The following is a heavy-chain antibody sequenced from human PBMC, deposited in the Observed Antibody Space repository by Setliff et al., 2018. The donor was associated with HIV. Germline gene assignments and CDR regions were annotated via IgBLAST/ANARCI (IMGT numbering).Heavy chain of an antibody. CDR2: SYYSGST. CDR1: GGSIGGSTYY. D-gene: IGHD3-10*01. V-gene: IGHV4-39*03. CDR3: GISRLNRADLAVVRTD. J-gene: IGHJ4*02. Sequence: SETLSLTCKVSGGSIGGSTYYWGWVRQSPGKGLEWIASSYYSGSTLYNPSLKSRVSTAVDTSQNQFSLKLSSVTAADTALYYCGISRLNRADLAVVRTDWGQGSLVTVSS.